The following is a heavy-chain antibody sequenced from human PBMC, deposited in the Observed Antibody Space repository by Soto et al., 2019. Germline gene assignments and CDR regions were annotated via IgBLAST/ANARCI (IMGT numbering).Heavy chain of an antibody. CDR3: ARERGVAVAGTGYYYGMDV. V-gene: IGHV4-4*02. Sequence: PSETLSLTCAVSGGSISSSNWWSWVRQPPGKGLEWIGEIYHSGSTNYNPSLKSRVTISVDKSKNQFSLKLSSVTAEDTAVYYCARERGVAVAGTGYYYGMDVWGQGTTVTVSS. J-gene: IGHJ6*02. CDR1: GGSISSSNW. D-gene: IGHD6-19*01. CDR2: IYHSGST.